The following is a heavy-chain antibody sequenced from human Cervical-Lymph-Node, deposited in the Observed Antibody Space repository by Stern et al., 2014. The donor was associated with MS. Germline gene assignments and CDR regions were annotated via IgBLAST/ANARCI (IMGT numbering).Heavy chain of an antibody. CDR3: ARLRYSYGLFDY. D-gene: IGHD5-18*01. Sequence: DQLVESGAEVKKPGASGKVSCKASGYTFTSYYMHWVRQAPGQGLEWMGIINPSGGSTSYAQKFQGRVTMTRDTSTSTVYMELSSLRSEDTAVYYCARLRYSYGLFDYWGQGTLVTVSS. J-gene: IGHJ4*02. CDR1: GYTFTSYY. CDR2: INPSGGST. V-gene: IGHV1-46*03.